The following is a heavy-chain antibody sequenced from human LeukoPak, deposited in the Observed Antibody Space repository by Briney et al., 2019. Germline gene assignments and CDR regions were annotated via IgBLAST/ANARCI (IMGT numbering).Heavy chain of an antibody. Sequence: SETRSLTCTVSGGSISSSSYYWGWIRQPPGKGLEWIGSIYYSGSTYYNPSLKSRVTISVDTSKNQFSLKLSSVTAADTAVYYCASYGSGPVGNWFDPWGQGTLVTVSS. CDR1: GGSISSSSYY. D-gene: IGHD3-10*01. CDR3: ASYGSGPVGNWFDP. CDR2: IYYSGST. J-gene: IGHJ5*02. V-gene: IGHV4-39*07.